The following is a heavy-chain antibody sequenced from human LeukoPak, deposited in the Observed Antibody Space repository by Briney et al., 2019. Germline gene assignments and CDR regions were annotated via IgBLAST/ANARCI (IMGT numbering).Heavy chain of an antibody. J-gene: IGHJ4*02. D-gene: IGHD4-23*01. CDR2: IYYSGST. Sequence: PSETLSLTCTVSGGSISSGDYYWSWIRQPPGKGLEWIGYIYYSGSTYYNPSLKSRVTISVDTSKNQFSLKPSSVTAADTAVYYCARDVPDYGGQGGLDYWGQGTLVTVSS. V-gene: IGHV4-30-4*01. CDR3: ARDVPDYGGQGGLDY. CDR1: GGSISSGDYY.